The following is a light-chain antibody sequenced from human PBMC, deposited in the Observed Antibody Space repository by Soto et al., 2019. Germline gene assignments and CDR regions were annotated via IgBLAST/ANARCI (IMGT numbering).Light chain of an antibody. Sequence: QSVLTQPPSASGSPGQSVTISCTGTSSDVGGYNYVSWFQQHPGKAPKLIIHEVNQRPSGVPDRFSGSKSGNKASLTVSGLQAEDEGTYYCSSYGGYKNVVFGTGTKVTVL. V-gene: IGLV2-8*01. CDR2: EVN. CDR1: SSDVGGYNY. J-gene: IGLJ1*01. CDR3: SSYGGYKNVV.